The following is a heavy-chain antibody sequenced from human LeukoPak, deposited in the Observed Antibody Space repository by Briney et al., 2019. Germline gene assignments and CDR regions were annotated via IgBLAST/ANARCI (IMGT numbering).Heavy chain of an antibody. J-gene: IGHJ2*01. Sequence: SETLSLTCTVSGGSISSGGYYWSWIRQHPGKGLEWIGYIYYSGSTYYNPSLKSRVTISVDTSKNQFSLKLSSVTAADTAVYYCARPNPDTAMVPDWYFDLWGRGTLVTVSS. CDR2: IYYSGST. V-gene: IGHV4-31*03. CDR1: GGSISSGGYY. CDR3: ARPNPDTAMVPDWYFDL. D-gene: IGHD5-18*01.